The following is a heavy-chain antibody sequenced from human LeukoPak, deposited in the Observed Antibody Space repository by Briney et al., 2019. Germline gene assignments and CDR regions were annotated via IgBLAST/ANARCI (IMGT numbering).Heavy chain of an antibody. CDR1: GFTFSTSA. D-gene: IGHD6-19*01. CDR2: INGGGDNT. V-gene: IGHV3-23*01. CDR3: AKGAAGVNRVFDY. Sequence: PGGSLRLSCAASGFTFSTSAMSWVRQAPGKGLEWVSAINGGGDNTYYAESVKGRFTISRDNSKNTLFLQITTLRAEDTVVYYCAKGAAGVNRVFDYWGQGTLVTVSS. J-gene: IGHJ4*02.